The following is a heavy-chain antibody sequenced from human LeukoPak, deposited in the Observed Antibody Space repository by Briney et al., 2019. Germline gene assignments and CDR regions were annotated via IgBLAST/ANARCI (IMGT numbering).Heavy chain of an antibody. Sequence: GGSLRLSCAAPGFTLSSYRMHWGRQAPGKGRGWVSRINSDGSSTTYADSVKGRFNISRDNAKNTLHLQMNSLRAEDTAVYYCVRHWDVWGQGTTVTVSS. J-gene: IGHJ6*02. CDR1: GFTLSSYR. CDR2: INSDGSST. CDR3: VRHWDV. V-gene: IGHV3-74*03.